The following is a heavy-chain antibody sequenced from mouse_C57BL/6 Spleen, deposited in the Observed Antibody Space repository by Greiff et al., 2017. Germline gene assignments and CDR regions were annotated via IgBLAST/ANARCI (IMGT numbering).Heavy chain of an antibody. CDR3: ARRLGYYYGSSHYWYFDV. V-gene: IGHV1-72*01. D-gene: IGHD1-1*01. CDR2: IDPNSGGT. Sequence: VQLQQSGAELVKPGASVKLSCKASGYTFTSYWMHWVKQRPGRGLEWIGRIDPNSGGTKYNEKFKSKATLTIDKPSRTASMQLSSLTSEDSAGYYCARRLGYYYGSSHYWYFDVWGTGTTVTVSS. J-gene: IGHJ1*03. CDR1: GYTFTSYW.